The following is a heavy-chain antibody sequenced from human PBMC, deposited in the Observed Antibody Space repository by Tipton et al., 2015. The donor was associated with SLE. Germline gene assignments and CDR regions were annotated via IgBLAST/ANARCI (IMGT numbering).Heavy chain of an antibody. D-gene: IGHD1-26*01. CDR3: ARANSGY. J-gene: IGHJ4*02. V-gene: IGHV4-59*01. CDR2: IYSSGTT. Sequence: LRLSCTVSGGSISPYYWSWLRQPPGKGLEWIGYIYSSGTTNYNPSLKSRVTISIDTSKNQFSLKLSSVTAADTAIYYCARANSGYWGQGTLVTVPS. CDR1: GGSISPYY.